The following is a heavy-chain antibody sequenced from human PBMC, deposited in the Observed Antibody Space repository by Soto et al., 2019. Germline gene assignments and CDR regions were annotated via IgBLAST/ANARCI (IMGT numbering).Heavy chain of an antibody. V-gene: IGHV4-39*01. D-gene: IGHD6-13*01. CDR3: ERMGRTAAASGWFDP. CDR2: IYYSGST. CDR1: GGSISSSSYY. Sequence: SETLSLTCTVSGGSISSSSYYWGWIRQPPGKGLEWIGSIYYSGSTYYNPSLKSRVTISVDTSKNQFSLKLSSVTAADTAVYYCERMGRTAAASGWFDPWGQGTLVTVSS. J-gene: IGHJ5*02.